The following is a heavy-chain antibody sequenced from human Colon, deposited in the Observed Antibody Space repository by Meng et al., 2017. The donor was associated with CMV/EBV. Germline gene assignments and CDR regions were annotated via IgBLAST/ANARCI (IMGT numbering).Heavy chain of an antibody. J-gene: IGHJ4*02. CDR2: INPNSGGT. CDR1: YSTFSGYY. CDR3: ARDWYPGDRRGSFDY. Sequence: QVQLVHQGAVVKQPGAPVKVSCTASYSTFSGYYIHWGRQAPGQGLEWRGWINPNSGGTNYAQKFQGRVTMTRDTSITTAYMELSRLRSDDTAVYYCARDWYPGDRRGSFDYWGQGTLVTVSS. V-gene: IGHV1-2*02. D-gene: IGHD3-22*01.